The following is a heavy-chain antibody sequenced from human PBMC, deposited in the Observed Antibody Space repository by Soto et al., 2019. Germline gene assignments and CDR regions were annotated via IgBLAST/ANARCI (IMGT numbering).Heavy chain of an antibody. V-gene: IGHV4-34*01. CDR3: ARALRYFDY. CDR2: INHSGST. CDR1: GVSFSGYY. D-gene: IGHD3-3*01. Sequence: SETLSLTCAVYGVSFSGYYWSWIRQPPGKGLEWIGEINHSGSTNYNPSLKSRVTISVDTSKNQFSLKLSSVTAADTAVYYCARALRYFDYWGQGTLVTVS. J-gene: IGHJ4*02.